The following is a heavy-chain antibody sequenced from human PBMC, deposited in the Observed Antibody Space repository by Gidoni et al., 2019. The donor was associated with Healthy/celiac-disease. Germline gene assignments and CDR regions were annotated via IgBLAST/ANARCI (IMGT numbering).Heavy chain of an antibody. CDR2: ISGSGGST. V-gene: IGHV3-23*01. Sequence: EVQLLESGGGLVQPGGSLRLSCSASGFTFSSYAMSWVRQAPGKGLEWVSAISGSGGSTYYADSVKGRFTISRDNSKNTLYLQMNSLRAEDTAVYYCAKGTNGGNMFDYWGQGTLVTVSS. CDR1: GFTFSSYA. CDR3: AKGTNGGNMFDY. D-gene: IGHD2-8*01. J-gene: IGHJ4*02.